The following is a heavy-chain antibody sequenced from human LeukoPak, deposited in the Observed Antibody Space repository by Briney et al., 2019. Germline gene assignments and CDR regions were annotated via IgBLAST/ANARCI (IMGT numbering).Heavy chain of an antibody. J-gene: IGHJ3*02. D-gene: IGHD3-22*01. V-gene: IGHV4-39*01. CDR3: ASENDSSGYYYGGLGAFDI. CDR2: INYSGST. Sequence: SETLSLTCIVSGGGSISSSNHYWGWIRQPPGKGLEWIGSINYSGSTQCNPSLKSRVTLSVDTSKDQFSLKLSSVTAADTAVYYCASENDSSGYYYGGLGAFDIWGQGTMVTVSS. CDR1: GGGSISSSNHY.